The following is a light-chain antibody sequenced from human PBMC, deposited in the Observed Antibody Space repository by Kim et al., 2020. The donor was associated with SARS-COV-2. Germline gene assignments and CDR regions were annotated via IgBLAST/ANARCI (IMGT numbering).Light chain of an antibody. CDR2: DAS. J-gene: IGKJ5*01. CDR3: QQRSSWPP. CDR1: QSISSY. V-gene: IGKV3-11*01. Sequence: DIVLTQSPATLSLSPGESATLSCRASQSISSYLAWYQQKPGQAPRLLIYDASNRATGIPARFSGRGSGTDFTLTISSLEPEDFAVYYWQQRSSWPPFGQGTRLEIK.